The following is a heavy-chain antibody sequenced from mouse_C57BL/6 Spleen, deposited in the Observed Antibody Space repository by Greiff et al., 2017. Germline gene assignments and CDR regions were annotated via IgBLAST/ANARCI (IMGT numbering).Heavy chain of an antibody. D-gene: IGHD1-1*01. Sequence: QVQLKQPGAELVKPGASVKMSCKASGYTFTSYWITWVKQRPGQGLEWIGDIYPGSGSTNYNEKFKSKATLTVDTSSSTAYMQLSSLTSEDSAVYYCARHGSSPPYAMDYWGQGTSVTVSS. J-gene: IGHJ4*01. CDR3: ARHGSSPPYAMDY. CDR1: GYTFTSYW. V-gene: IGHV1-55*01. CDR2: IYPGSGST.